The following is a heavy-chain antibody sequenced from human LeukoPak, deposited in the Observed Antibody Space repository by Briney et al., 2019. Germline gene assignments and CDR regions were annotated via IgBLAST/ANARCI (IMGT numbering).Heavy chain of an antibody. CDR3: ARTPPNWGADY. J-gene: IGHJ4*02. D-gene: IGHD7-27*01. Sequence: PGGSLRLSCAASGFTFSSYTMSWVRQAPGKGLEWVSTITTSDGNTYYADSVKGRFTVSRDNSKNTLFLQMNSLRAEDTAVYYCARTPPNWGADYWGQGTLVTVSS. CDR1: GFTFSSYT. V-gene: IGHV3-23*01. CDR2: ITTSDGNT.